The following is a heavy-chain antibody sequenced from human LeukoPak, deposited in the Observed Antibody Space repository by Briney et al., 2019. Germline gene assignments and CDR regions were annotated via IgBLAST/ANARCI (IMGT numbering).Heavy chain of an antibody. CDR1: GFTFSSYA. J-gene: IGHJ5*02. D-gene: IGHD2-2*01. CDR2: ISGSGGST. CDR3: AKIPEYQLPNTNWFDP. Sequence: GGSLRLSCAASGFTFSSYAMSWVRQAPGKGLEWVSAISGSGGSTYYADSVKGRLTISRDNSKNTLYLQMNSLRAEDTAVYYCAKIPEYQLPNTNWFDPWGQGTLVTVSS. V-gene: IGHV3-23*01.